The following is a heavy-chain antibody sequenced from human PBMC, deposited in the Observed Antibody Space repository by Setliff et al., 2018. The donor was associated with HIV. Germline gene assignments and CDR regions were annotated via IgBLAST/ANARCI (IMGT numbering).Heavy chain of an antibody. V-gene: IGHV4-39*01. J-gene: IGHJ5*02. D-gene: IGHD3-10*01. CDR3: ATYADRESNRFDP. CDR2: IYYRGST. Sequence: SETLSLTCTVSGGSISSGSYYWSWIRQPPGQGLEWIGSIYYRGSTYYNPSLKSRVTIPVDTSKNQFSLKLRSVTAADTAVYYCATYADRESNRFDPWGQGILVTVSS. CDR1: GGSISSGSYY.